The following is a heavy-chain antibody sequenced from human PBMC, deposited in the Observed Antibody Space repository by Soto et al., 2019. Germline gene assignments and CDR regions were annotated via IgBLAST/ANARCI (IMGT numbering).Heavy chain of an antibody. V-gene: IGHV1-46*01. Sequence: ASVKVSCKASGYTFTNYYMHWVRQAPGQGLEWMGIINPSGGSTTYAQEFQGRVTMTRDTSTSTVYMELSSLRSEDTAVYYCARGFSSGWPFGYWGQGTPVTVSS. CDR1: GYTFTNYY. J-gene: IGHJ4*02. CDR2: INPSGGST. CDR3: ARGFSSGWPFGY. D-gene: IGHD6-19*01.